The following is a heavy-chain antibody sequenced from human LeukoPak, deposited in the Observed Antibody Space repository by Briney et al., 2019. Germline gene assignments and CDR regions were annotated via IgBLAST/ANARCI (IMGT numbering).Heavy chain of an antibody. CDR1: GGSISSGDYY. D-gene: IGHD3-22*01. CDR3: ARDSSYYYDSSGHI. V-gene: IGHV4-31*03. Sequence: SETLSLTRTVSGGSISSGDYYWSWIRQHPGKGLEWIGYIYYSGSTYYNPSLKSRTTISVDTSKNQFSLKLSSVTAADTAVYYCARDSSYYYDSSGHIWGQGTMVTVSS. CDR2: IYYSGST. J-gene: IGHJ3*02.